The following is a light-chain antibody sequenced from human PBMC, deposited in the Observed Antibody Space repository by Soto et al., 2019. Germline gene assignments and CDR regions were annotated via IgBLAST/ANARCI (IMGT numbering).Light chain of an antibody. CDR1: QSVSSY. Sequence: EVVLTQSPATLSLSPGERATLSCRASQSVSSYLAWYQQKPGQAPRLLIYDASNRATGIPARFSGSGSGTDFTLAISSLEPEDFALYYCQHRSDWPLTFGGGTKVAI. CDR3: QHRSDWPLT. V-gene: IGKV3-11*01. CDR2: DAS. J-gene: IGKJ4*01.